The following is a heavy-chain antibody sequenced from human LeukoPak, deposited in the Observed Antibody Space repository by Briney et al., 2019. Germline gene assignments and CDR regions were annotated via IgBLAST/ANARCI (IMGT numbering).Heavy chain of an antibody. CDR2: ISSSSSYI. J-gene: IGHJ6*02. D-gene: IGHD2-15*01. V-gene: IGHV3-21*01. CDR3: ARASGGRHVNYYYGMDV. Sequence: PEGSLRLSCAASGFTFSSYSMNWVRQAPGRGLEWVSSISSSSSYIYYADSVKGRFTISRDNAKNSLYLQMNSLRAEDTAVYYCARASGGRHVNYYYGMDVWGQGTTVTVSS. CDR1: GFTFSSYS.